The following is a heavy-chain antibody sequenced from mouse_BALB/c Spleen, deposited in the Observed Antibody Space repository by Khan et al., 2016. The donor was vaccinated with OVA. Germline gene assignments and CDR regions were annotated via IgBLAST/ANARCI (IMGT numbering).Heavy chain of an antibody. CDR3: ARSLITTWSLDV. D-gene: IGHD2-4*01. V-gene: IGHV5-17*02. CDR2: VSLGSGTI. J-gene: IGHJ1*01. CDR1: GFTFSSFG. Sequence: EVELEESGGGLVKPGGSRKLSCAASGFTFSSFGMHWVRQAPEKGLEWVGYVSLGSGTIYYEDTVKGRVTITRDNPTNTAFLQMSSLRSEDTAVYYCARSLITTWSLDVWGAGTTVTVSS.